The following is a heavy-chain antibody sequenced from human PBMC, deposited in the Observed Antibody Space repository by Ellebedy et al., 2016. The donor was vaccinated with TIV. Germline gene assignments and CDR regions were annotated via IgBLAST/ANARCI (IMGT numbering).Heavy chain of an antibody. D-gene: IGHD1-26*01. Sequence: GSLRLSXTVSGGSISSSSYYWGWIRQPPGKGLEWIGSIYYSGSTYYNPSLKSRVTISVDTSKNQFSLKLSSVTAADTAVYYCARVALGATSPFDYWGQGTLVTVSS. J-gene: IGHJ4*02. V-gene: IGHV4-39*07. CDR1: GGSISSSSYY. CDR2: IYYSGST. CDR3: ARVALGATSPFDY.